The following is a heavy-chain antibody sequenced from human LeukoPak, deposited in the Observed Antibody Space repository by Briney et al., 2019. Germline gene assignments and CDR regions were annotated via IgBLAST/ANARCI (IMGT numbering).Heavy chain of an antibody. D-gene: IGHD3-22*01. CDR2: IYHSGST. CDR1: GYSISSGYY. J-gene: IGHJ3*02. CDR3: ARQTYYYDSSGYYPHDAFDI. Sequence: SETLSLTCAVSGYSISSGYYWGWSRQPPGKGVEWIGSIYHSGSTYYNPSLKSRVTISVDTSKNNFSLKLSSVTAADTAVYYCARQTYYYDSSGYYPHDAFDIWGQGTMVTVSS. V-gene: IGHV4-38-2*01.